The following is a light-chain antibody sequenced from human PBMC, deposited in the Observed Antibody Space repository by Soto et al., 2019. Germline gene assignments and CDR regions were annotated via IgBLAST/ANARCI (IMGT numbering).Light chain of an antibody. CDR1: SSDVGGYNY. CDR3: SSYTSSSTPRV. Sequence: QSALTQPASVSGSPGQSITISCTGTSSDVGGYNYVSWYQQHPGKAPKLMIYDVSNRPSGVSNRFSGSKSGNTASLTISGRQDEDEADDYCSSYTSSSTPRVFGGGTKLTVL. J-gene: IGLJ2*01. V-gene: IGLV2-14*01. CDR2: DVS.